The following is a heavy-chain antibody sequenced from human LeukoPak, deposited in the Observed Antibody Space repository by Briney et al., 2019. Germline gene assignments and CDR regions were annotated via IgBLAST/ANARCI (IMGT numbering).Heavy chain of an antibody. CDR2: IYSDNT. CDR1: GFTVSSNS. V-gene: IGHV3-53*01. D-gene: IGHD3-10*01. Sequence: PGGSLRLSCTVSGFTVSSNSMSWVRQAPGKGLEWVSFIYSDNTHYSDSVKGRFTISRDNSKNTLYLQMNSLRAEDTAVYYCAKVGEIGAFDYWGQGTLVTVSS. CDR3: AKVGEIGAFDY. J-gene: IGHJ4*02.